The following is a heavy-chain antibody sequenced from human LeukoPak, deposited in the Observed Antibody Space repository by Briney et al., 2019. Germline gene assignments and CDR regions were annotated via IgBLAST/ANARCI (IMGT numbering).Heavy chain of an antibody. CDR3: AQGFSSGWYPY. J-gene: IGHJ4*02. CDR1: GFTFSSYS. D-gene: IGHD6-19*01. Sequence: GGSLRLSCAASGFTFSSYSMNWVRQAPGKGLEWVSYISSSSTIYYADSVKGRFTISRDNAKNSLYLQLTSLRAEDTAVYYCAQGFSSGWYPYWGQGSLVSVSS. V-gene: IGHV3-48*04. CDR2: ISSSSTI.